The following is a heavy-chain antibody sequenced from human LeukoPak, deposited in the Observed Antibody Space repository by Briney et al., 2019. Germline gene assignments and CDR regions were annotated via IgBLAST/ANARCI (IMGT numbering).Heavy chain of an antibody. CDR2: IYYSGST. CDR3: ARALYGDYELYFDY. V-gene: IGHV4-31*03. Sequence: PSQTLSLTCTVSGGSISSGGYYWGWIRQHPGKGLEWIGCIYYSGSTYYNPSLKSRVTISVDTSKNQFSLKLSSVTAADTAVYYCARALYGDYELYFDYWGQGTLVTVSS. CDR1: GGSISSGGYY. D-gene: IGHD4-17*01. J-gene: IGHJ4*02.